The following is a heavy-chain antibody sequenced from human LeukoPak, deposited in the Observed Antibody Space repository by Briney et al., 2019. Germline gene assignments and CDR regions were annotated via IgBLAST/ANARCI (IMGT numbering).Heavy chain of an antibody. Sequence: QPGGSLRLSCAASGFTFSSYAMSWVRQAPGKGLEWVSAISGSGGSTYYAGSVKGRFTISRDNSKNTLYLQMNSLRAEDTAVYYCATPVGQQLVEDWFDPWGQGTLVTVSS. CDR3: ATPVGQQLVEDWFDP. V-gene: IGHV3-23*01. D-gene: IGHD6-13*01. CDR2: ISGSGGST. CDR1: GFTFSSYA. J-gene: IGHJ5*02.